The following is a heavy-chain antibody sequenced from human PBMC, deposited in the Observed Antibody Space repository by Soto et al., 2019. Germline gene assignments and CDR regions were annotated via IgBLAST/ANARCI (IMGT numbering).Heavy chain of an antibody. J-gene: IGHJ4*02. CDR2: INHSGST. CDR1: GGSFSGYY. CDR3: ARESAAAGRRFDY. Sequence: PSETLSLTCAVYGGSFSGYYWSWIRQPPGKGLEWIGEINHSGSTNYNPSLKSRVTISVDTSKNQFSLKLSSVTAADTAVYYCARESAAAGRRFDYWGQGTLVTVSS. V-gene: IGHV4-34*01. D-gene: IGHD6-13*01.